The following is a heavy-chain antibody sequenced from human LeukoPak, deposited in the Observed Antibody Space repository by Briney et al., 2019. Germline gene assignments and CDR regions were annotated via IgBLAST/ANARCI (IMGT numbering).Heavy chain of an antibody. J-gene: IGHJ4*02. CDR2: IYHSGST. CDR3: ARGTNYGGSFDY. CDR1: GGSISSGGYS. V-gene: IGHV4-30-2*01. D-gene: IGHD4-23*01. Sequence: PSQTLSLTCAVSGGSISSGGYSWSWIRQPPGKGLEWIGYIYHSGSTYYNPSLKSRVTISVDRSKNQFSLKLSSVTAADTAVYYCARGTNYGGSFDYWGQGTLVTVSS.